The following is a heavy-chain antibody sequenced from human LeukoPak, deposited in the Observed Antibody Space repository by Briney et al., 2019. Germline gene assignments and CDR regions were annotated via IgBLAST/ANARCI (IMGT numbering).Heavy chain of an antibody. J-gene: IGHJ4*02. Sequence: PGGSLRLSCAASGAASGFTFSDYSIHWVRQAPGKGLEWVAVISYDGNNKYYGDSVRGRFTMSRDNSKKTVFLQMNSLSAEDTAVYYCASGGSIAVEGPVVNRWGQGTLVIVSS. CDR3: ASGGSIAVEGPVVNR. CDR2: ISYDGNNK. D-gene: IGHD6-19*01. CDR1: GFTFSDYS. V-gene: IGHV3-30-3*01.